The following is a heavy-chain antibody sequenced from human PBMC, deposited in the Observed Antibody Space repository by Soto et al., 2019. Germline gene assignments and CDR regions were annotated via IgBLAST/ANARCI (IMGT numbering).Heavy chain of an antibody. V-gene: IGHV4-59*08. CDR2: IYYSGST. CDR1: GGSISRYY. Sequence: SETLSLTCTFSGGSISRYYWSWIRQPPGKGLEWIGYIYYSGSTNYNPSLKSRVTISVDTSKNQFSLKLSSVTAADTAVYYCAASEARGYCSSTSCSAEYFQHWGQGTLVTVSS. CDR3: AASEARGYCSSTSCSAEYFQH. D-gene: IGHD2-2*01. J-gene: IGHJ1*01.